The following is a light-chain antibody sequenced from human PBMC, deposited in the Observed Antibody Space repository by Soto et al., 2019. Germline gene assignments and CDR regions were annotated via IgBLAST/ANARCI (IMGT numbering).Light chain of an antibody. V-gene: IGKV4-1*01. CDR1: QSVFYSSNNKNY. Sequence: DIVMTQPPDSLAVSLGEGATIKCNSSQSVFYSSNNKNYLAWYQQKPGQPPKMIIYWASTRESGVNDRFSGSGSGTDFTLTISSMQAEDVAVYYCQQSYSTPWTFGKGNKVDIK. CDR2: WAS. J-gene: IGKJ1*01. CDR3: QQSYSTPWT.